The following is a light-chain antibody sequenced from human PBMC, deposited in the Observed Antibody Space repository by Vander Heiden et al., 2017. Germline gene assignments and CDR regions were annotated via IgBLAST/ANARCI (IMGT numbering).Light chain of an antibody. J-gene: IGKJ4*01. CDR3: QQSYSTPLT. CDR2: AAS. V-gene: IGKV1-39*01. Sequence: RVTITCRASQSISSYLNWYQQKPGKAPKLLIYAASSLQSGVPSRFSGSGSGTDFTLTISRLQPEDFATYYCQQSYSTPLTFGGGTKVEIK. CDR1: QSISSY.